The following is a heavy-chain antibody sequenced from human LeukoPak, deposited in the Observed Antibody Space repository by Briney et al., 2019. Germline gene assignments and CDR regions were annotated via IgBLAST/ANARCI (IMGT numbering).Heavy chain of an antibody. Sequence: PSETLSLTCSVSGASFSSDYYYWSWIRQPAGKGLEWIGRIYTGGSTKYNPSLKSRVTISMDTSRNQFSLRLTSVTAADAAVYYCARDMGTGARAYNYYMDVWGKGTTVTVSS. D-gene: IGHD1-1*01. V-gene: IGHV4-61*02. J-gene: IGHJ6*03. CDR3: ARDMGTGARAYNYYMDV. CDR1: GASFSSDYYY. CDR2: IYTGGST.